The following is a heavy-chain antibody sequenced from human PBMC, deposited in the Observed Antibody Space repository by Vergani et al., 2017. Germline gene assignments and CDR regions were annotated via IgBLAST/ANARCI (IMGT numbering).Heavy chain of an antibody. J-gene: IGHJ5*02. Sequence: QVQLQQWGAGLLKPSQTLSLTCTVSGGSISSGDYYWSWIRQPPGKGLEWIGYIYYSGSTYYNPSLKSRVTISVDTSKNQFSLKLSSVTAADTAVYYCARARTVVTGPDNWFDPWGQGTLVTVSS. CDR1: GGSISSGDYY. CDR2: IYYSGST. V-gene: IGHV4-30-4*08. CDR3: ARARTVVTGPDNWFDP. D-gene: IGHD4-23*01.